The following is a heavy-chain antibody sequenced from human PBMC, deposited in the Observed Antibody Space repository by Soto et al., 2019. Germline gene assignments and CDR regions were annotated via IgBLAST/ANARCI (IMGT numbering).Heavy chain of an antibody. V-gene: IGHV3-11*01. J-gene: IGHJ4*02. CDR2: ISSSSGTI. CDR3: ARGTYRSKTDFDY. CDR1: GITFSDYY. D-gene: IGHD6-13*01. Sequence: PGGSLRLSCAASGITFSDYYMTWIRQAPGSGLEWVSYISSSSGTISYANSVKGRFTISRDNAQNSLYLQMTSLRAEDTAVYYCARGTYRSKTDFDYWGQGTLVTVSS.